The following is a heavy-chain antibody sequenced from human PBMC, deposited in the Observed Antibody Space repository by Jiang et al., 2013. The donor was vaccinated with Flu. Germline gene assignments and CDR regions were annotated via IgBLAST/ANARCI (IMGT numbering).Heavy chain of an antibody. CDR3: AHRLRYFDY. Sequence: RQPPRKGPGVACTHYWNDDKRYSPSLKSRLTITKDTSKNQVVLTMTNMDPVDTATYYCAHRLRYFDYWGQGTLVTVSS. D-gene: IGHD3-9*01. CDR2: YWNDDK. J-gene: IGHJ4*02. V-gene: IGHV2-5*01.